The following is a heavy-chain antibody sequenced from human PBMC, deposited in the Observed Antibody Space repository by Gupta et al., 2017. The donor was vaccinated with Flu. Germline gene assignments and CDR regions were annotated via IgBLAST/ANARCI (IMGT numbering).Heavy chain of an antibody. CDR2: MRGVGGST. V-gene: IGHV3-23*01. J-gene: IGHJ3*02. D-gene: IGHD2-2*01. CDR3: AKDRWGYCSGSTCYFDAFDI. Sequence: MEWVSVMRGVGGSTYYADSVKGRFTISRDNSKNTLYLQMSSLRVEDTAVYYCAKDRWGYCSGSTCYFDAFDIWGQGTMVTVSS.